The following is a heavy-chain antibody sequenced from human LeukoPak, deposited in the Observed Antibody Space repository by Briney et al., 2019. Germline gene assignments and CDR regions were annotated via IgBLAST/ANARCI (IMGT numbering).Heavy chain of an antibody. Sequence: ASQTLSLTRTVSGGSISSGSYYWSWIRQPAGKGLEWIGRIYTSGSTNYNPSLKSRVTISVDTSKNQFSLKLSSVTAADTAVYYCARSPVFWSDYHDYWGQGTLVTVSS. V-gene: IGHV4-61*02. CDR2: IYTSGST. D-gene: IGHD3-3*01. J-gene: IGHJ4*02. CDR3: ARSPVFWSDYHDY. CDR1: GGSISSGSYY.